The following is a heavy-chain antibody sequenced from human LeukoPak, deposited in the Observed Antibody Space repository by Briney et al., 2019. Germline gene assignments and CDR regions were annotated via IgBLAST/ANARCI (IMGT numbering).Heavy chain of an antibody. CDR1: GFTFSNYA. Sequence: PGGSLRLSCAASGFTFSNYAIHWVRQAPGKGLEWVAVISYDGSNKCYADSVKGRFAISRDNSKNTLFLQMNNLRAEDTAVYYCARVDWEGSGSYYFDYWGQGTLVTVSS. V-gene: IGHV3-30*09. CDR2: ISYDGSNK. D-gene: IGHD1-26*01. CDR3: ARVDWEGSGSYYFDY. J-gene: IGHJ4*02.